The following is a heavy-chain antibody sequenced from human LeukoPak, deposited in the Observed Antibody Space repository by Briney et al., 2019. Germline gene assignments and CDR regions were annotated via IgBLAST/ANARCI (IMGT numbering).Heavy chain of an antibody. CDR1: GFTFRNYW. CDR3: ARCSVAAPGGDY. V-gene: IGHV3-7*01. CDR2: IKEDGSEK. Sequence: GGSLRLSCAASGFTFRNYWMSWVRQAPGKGLEWVANIKEDGSEKHYVDSVKGRFTISRDNAKNSLYLQSLYLQMNSLRAEDTAVYYCARCSVAAPGGDYWGQGTLVTVSS. D-gene: IGHD6-19*01. J-gene: IGHJ4*02.